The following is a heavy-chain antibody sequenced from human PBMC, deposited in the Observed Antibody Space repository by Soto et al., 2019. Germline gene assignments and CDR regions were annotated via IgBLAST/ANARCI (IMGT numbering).Heavy chain of an antibody. CDR2: TYYRSKWYN. J-gene: IGHJ6*02. CDR1: GDSVSSNSAA. V-gene: IGHV6-1*01. D-gene: IGHD3-9*01. CDR3: ARGRVYDILTGSYYYYGMDV. Sequence: PSQTLSLTCAISGDSVSSNSAAWNWIRQSPSRGLEWLGRTYYRSKWYNDYAVSVKSRITINPDTSKNQFSLQLNSVTPEDTAVYYCARGRVYDILTGSYYYYGMDVWGQGTTVTAP.